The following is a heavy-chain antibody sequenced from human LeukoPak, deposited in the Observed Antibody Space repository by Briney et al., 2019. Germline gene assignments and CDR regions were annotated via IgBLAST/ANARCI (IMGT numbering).Heavy chain of an antibody. CDR3: ARILGYCSGGSCFARDFDY. D-gene: IGHD2-15*01. CDR2: ISGSGGGT. Sequence: GGSLRLSCAASGFTFSSYGMSWVRQAPGKGLEWVSAISGSGGGTYYADSVKGRFTISRDNSKNTLYLQMNSLRAEDTAVYYCARILGYCSGGSCFARDFDYWGQGTLVTVSS. CDR1: GFTFSSYG. V-gene: IGHV3-23*01. J-gene: IGHJ4*02.